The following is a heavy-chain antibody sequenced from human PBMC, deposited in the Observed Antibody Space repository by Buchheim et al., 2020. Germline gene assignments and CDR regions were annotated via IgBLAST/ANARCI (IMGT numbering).Heavy chain of an antibody. CDR2: IYYSGST. Sequence: QVQLQESGPGLVKPSQTLSLTCTVSGGSISSGGYYWSWIRQHPGKGLEWIGYIYYSGSTYYNPSLKSRVTISVDTSKNQFSLKLSSVTAADTAVYYCARDRDSSSSTTVHYYYYGMDVWGQGTT. D-gene: IGHD6-13*01. CDR1: GGSISSGGYY. CDR3: ARDRDSSSSTTVHYYYYGMDV. J-gene: IGHJ6*02. V-gene: IGHV4-31*03.